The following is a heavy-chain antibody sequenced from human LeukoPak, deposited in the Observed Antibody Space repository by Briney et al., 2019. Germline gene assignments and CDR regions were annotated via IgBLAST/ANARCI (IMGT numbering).Heavy chain of an antibody. CDR1: GGSINNYY. CDR2: IYTRGST. J-gene: IGHJ3*02. Sequence: PSETLSLTCTVSGGSINNYYWSWIRQPAGKGLEWIGRIYTRGSTNYNPSLKSRVTMSVDTSKNQFSLKLSSVTAADTAIYYCARLTALAGHRGAFDIWGPGTMVTVSS. V-gene: IGHV4-4*07. CDR3: ARLTALAGHRGAFDI. D-gene: IGHD6-19*01.